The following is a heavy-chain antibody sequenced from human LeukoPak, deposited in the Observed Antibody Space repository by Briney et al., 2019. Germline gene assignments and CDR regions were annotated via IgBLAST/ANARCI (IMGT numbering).Heavy chain of an antibody. D-gene: IGHD6-19*01. J-gene: IGHJ4*02. CDR3: AGSSGPDY. CDR2: IYYSGST. CDR1: GGSISSYY. V-gene: IGHV4-59*01. Sequence: KASETLSLTCTVSGGSISSYYWSWIRQPPGKGLEWIGYIYYSGSTNYNPSLKSRVTISADTSKNQFSLKLSSVTAADTAVYYCAGSSGPDYWGQGTLVTVSS.